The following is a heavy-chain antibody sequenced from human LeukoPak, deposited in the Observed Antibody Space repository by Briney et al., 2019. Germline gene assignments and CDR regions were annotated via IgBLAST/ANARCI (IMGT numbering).Heavy chain of an antibody. Sequence: GGSLRLSCAASGFTFSSYGMHWVRQAPGKGLEWVANIKQDGSEKYYVDSVKGRFTISRDNAKNSLYLQMNSLRAEDTAVYYCARSYSGSYYDYWGQGTLVTVSS. D-gene: IGHD1-26*01. CDR1: GFTFSSYG. CDR3: ARSYSGSYYDY. J-gene: IGHJ4*02. CDR2: IKQDGSEK. V-gene: IGHV3-7*01.